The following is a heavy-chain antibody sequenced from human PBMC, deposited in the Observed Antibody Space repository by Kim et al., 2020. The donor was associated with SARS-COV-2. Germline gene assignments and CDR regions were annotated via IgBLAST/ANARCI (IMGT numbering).Heavy chain of an antibody. V-gene: IGHV3-15*01. Sequence: TTDYAAPVKGRFTISRDDSKNTLYLQMNSLKTEDTAVYYCTTPVRPRDDYWGQGTLVTVSS. CDR3: TTPVRPRDDY. D-gene: IGHD1-1*01. CDR2: TT. J-gene: IGHJ4*02.